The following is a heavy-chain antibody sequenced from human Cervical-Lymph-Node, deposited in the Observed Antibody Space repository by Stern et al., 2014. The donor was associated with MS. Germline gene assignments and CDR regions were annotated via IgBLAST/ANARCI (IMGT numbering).Heavy chain of an antibody. V-gene: IGHV1-46*03. D-gene: IGHD3-22*01. J-gene: IGHJ4*02. CDR2: GGTT. CDR3: ASAISGYYHFDY. CDR1: GHTFINSY. Sequence: VQLEQSGAEVKKPGASVKVSCKASGHTFINSYIHWVRQPPGQGLEGMRGGTTRFAQNFQGRVTVTRDTSTSTVYMELSSLTTEDTAVYYCASAISGYYHFDYWGQGTLVTVSS.